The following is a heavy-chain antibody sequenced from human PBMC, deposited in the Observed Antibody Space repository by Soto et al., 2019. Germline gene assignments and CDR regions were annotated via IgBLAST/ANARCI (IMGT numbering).Heavy chain of an antibody. Sequence: QVQLQESGPGLVKPSQTLSLTCTVSDVSISSGGYCWSWIRQPPGKGLEWIGYIYYTGSSYYNPSLKSRITMSLDTSKNQFSLELSSVTVADTAVYYCARGSQLERDAFDIWGQGTMVTVSS. D-gene: IGHD1-1*01. V-gene: IGHV4-31*03. CDR1: DVSISSGGYC. CDR2: IYYTGSS. J-gene: IGHJ3*02. CDR3: ARGSQLERDAFDI.